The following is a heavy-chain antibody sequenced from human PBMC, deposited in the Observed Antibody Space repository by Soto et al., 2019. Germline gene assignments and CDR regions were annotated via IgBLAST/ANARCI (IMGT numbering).Heavy chain of an antibody. Sequence: EVQLVESGGGLVQPGRSLRLACAASGFTLDDYAMHWVRQAPGKGLEWVSGISWNSGSIGYADSVKGRFTISRDNAKNSLYLQMNSLRAEDTALYYCAKGEGSSGYYSLFDYWGQGTLVTVSS. CDR1: GFTLDDYA. D-gene: IGHD3-22*01. CDR2: ISWNSGSI. CDR3: AKGEGSSGYYSLFDY. V-gene: IGHV3-9*01. J-gene: IGHJ4*02.